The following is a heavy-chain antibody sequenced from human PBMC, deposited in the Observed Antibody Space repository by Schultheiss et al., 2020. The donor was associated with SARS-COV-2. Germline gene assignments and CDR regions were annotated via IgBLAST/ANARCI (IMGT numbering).Heavy chain of an antibody. CDR3: ARARTYSSSSSWFDP. CDR2: INPNSGGT. Sequence: ASVKVSCKASGYTFTGYYMHWVRQAPGQGLEWMGWINPNSGGTNYAQKFQGRVTMTRDTSISTAYMELSSLRSEDTAVYYCARARTYSSSSSWFDPWGQGTLVTVSS. V-gene: IGHV1-2*02. D-gene: IGHD6-6*01. J-gene: IGHJ5*02. CDR1: GYTFTGYY.